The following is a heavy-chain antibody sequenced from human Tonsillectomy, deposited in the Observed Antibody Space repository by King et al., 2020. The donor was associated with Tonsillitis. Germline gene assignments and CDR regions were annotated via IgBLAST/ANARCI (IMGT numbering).Heavy chain of an antibody. CDR1: GFTFSSYA. D-gene: IGHD3-9*01. CDR2: ISYDGSNK. J-gene: IGHJ4*02. Sequence: VQLVESGGGVVQPGRSLRLSCAASGFTFSSYAMHWVRQAPGKGLEWVAVISYDGSNKYYADSVKGRFTISRDNSKNTLYLQMNSLRAEDTAVYYCARCALRYFDWLPHYWGQGTLVTVSS. CDR3: ARCALRYFDWLPHY. V-gene: IGHV3-30-3*01.